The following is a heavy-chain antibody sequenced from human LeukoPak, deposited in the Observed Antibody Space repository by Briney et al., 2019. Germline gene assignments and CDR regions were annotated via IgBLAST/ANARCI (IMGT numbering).Heavy chain of an antibody. CDR3: AKALAVYCDSTSCQHYFDY. D-gene: IGHD2-2*01. CDR1: GFTVSGNY. CDR2: IYSAGST. J-gene: IGHJ4*02. V-gene: IGHV3-53*01. Sequence: PGGSLRLSCAASGFTVSGNYMSWVRQAPGKGLEWVSVIYSAGSTFYADSVKGRFTISRDNSKNTLSPQMNSLSAEDTAVYYCAKALAVYCDSTSCQHYFDYWGQGTLVTVSS.